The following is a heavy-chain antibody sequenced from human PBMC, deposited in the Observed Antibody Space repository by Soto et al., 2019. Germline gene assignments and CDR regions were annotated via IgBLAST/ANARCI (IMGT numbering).Heavy chain of an antibody. Sequence: PSETLSLTCAVYGGSFSGYYWSWIRQPPGKGLEWIGEINHSGSTNYNPSLKSRVTISVDTSKNQFSLKLSSVTAADTAVYYCARAGYCSGGSCYRGFFVDYWGQGTLVTGSS. J-gene: IGHJ4*02. D-gene: IGHD2-15*01. CDR2: INHSGST. CDR1: GGSFSGYY. V-gene: IGHV4-34*01. CDR3: ARAGYCSGGSCYRGFFVDY.